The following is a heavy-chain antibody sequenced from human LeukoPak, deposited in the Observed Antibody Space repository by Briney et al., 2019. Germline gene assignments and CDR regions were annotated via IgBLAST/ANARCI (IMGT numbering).Heavy chain of an antibody. CDR2: IRDSGSST. D-gene: IGHD1-26*01. J-gene: IGHJ4*02. Sequence: GGSLRLSYAASGFTFSSYAMSWVRQAPGKGLEWVSAIRDSGSSTHYADSVKGRFTTSRDNSKNTLFLQMNSLRAEDTAIYYCAKYGPQDSGSSHFDYWGQGALVTVSS. V-gene: IGHV3-23*01. CDR1: GFTFSSYA. CDR3: AKYGPQDSGSSHFDY.